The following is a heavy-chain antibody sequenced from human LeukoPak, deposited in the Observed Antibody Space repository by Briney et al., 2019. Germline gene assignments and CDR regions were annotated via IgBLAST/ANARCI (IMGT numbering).Heavy chain of an antibody. CDR2: IKQDGSEK. D-gene: IGHD1-1*01. Sequence: SGGSLRLSCAASGFTFSSYWMSWVRQAPGKGLEWVANIKQDGSEKYYVDSVKGRFTISRDNAKNSLYLQMNSLRAEDTAVYYCARGTTGTILGDAFDIWGQGTMVTVSS. J-gene: IGHJ3*02. CDR3: ARGTTGTILGDAFDI. V-gene: IGHV3-7*01. CDR1: GFTFSSYW.